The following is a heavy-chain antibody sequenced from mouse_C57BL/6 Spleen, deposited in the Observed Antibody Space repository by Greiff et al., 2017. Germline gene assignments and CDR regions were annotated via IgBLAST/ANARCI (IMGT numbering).Heavy chain of an antibody. D-gene: IGHD1-1*01. CDR1: GYAFSSSW. J-gene: IGHJ4*01. Sequence: QVQLQQSGPELVKPGASVKISCKASGYAFSSSWMNWVKQRPGKGLEWIGRIYPGDGDTNYNGKFKGKATLTADKSSSTAYMQLSSLTSEDSAVYFCARVLRYPLYYAMDYWGQGTSVTVSS. CDR3: ARVLRYPLYYAMDY. V-gene: IGHV1-82*01. CDR2: IYPGDGDT.